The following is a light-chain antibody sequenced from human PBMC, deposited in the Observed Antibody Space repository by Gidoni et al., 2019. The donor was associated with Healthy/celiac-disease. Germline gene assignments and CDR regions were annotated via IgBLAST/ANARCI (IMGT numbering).Light chain of an antibody. Sequence: DIQMTQSPSPLSASVGDSVTITYRASQGISNYLAWYQQKPGKVPKLLIYAASTLQSGVPSRFSGSGSGTDFTLTISSLQPEDVATYYCQKYNSAPPWTFGQGTKVEIK. CDR2: AAS. CDR3: QKYNSAPPWT. CDR1: QGISNY. V-gene: IGKV1-27*01. J-gene: IGKJ1*01.